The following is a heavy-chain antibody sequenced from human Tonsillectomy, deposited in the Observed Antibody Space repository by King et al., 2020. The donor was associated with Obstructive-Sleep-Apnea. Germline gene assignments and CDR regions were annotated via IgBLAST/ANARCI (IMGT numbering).Heavy chain of an antibody. CDR3: ARTPTPIYYDSSGYSNWFDP. CDR1: GGSISSSNW. J-gene: IGHJ5*02. D-gene: IGHD3-22*01. CDR2: IYHSGST. Sequence: VQLQESGPGLVKPSGTLSLTCAVSGGSISSSNWWSWVRQPPGKGLEWIGEIYHSGSTNYNPSLKSRVTISVDKSKNQFSLKLSSVTAADTAVYYCARTPTPIYYDSSGYSNWFDPWGQGTLVTVSS. V-gene: IGHV4-4*02.